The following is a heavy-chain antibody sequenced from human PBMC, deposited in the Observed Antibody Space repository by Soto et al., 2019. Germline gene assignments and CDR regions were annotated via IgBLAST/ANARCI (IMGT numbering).Heavy chain of an antibody. J-gene: IGHJ4*02. CDR3: ARDGQQYYFDY. CDR2: INSDGSST. Sequence: EVQLVESGGGLVQPGGSLRLSCAASGFTFSSYWMHWVRQAPGKGLVWVSRINSDGSSTSYADCVKGRFTISRDNAKNTLYLQMNSRRAEDTAVYYCARDGQQYYFDYWGQGTLVTVSS. CDR1: GFTFSSYW. V-gene: IGHV3-74*01. D-gene: IGHD6-13*01.